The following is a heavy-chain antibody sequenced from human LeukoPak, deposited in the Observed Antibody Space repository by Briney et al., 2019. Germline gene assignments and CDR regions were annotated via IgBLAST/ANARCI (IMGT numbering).Heavy chain of an antibody. CDR3: ARDSSTVTTRHFDY. CDR1: GGSINNYY. D-gene: IGHD4-17*01. V-gene: IGHV4-59*01. J-gene: IGHJ4*02. Sequence: SETLSLTCTVYGGSINNYYWTWIRQPPGKGLECIGDVYYTGSTYYNPSLKSRVTISVDSSKNQFSLKLNSVTAADTAVYYCARDSSTVTTRHFDYWGQGTLVTVSS. CDR2: VYYTGST.